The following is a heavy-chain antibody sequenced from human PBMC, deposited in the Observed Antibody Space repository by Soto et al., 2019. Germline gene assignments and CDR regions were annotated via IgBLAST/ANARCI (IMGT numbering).Heavy chain of an antibody. Sequence: QVQLQESGPGLVKPSGTLSLTCTVYGGSISSDYWNWIRQPPGKGLEWIGYIHSGSTTYSASLRSRVTISVDTSKNQFSLKLSSVTAADTAVYFCARHDGSRSTDYWGQGTLVTVSS. J-gene: IGHJ4*02. CDR2: IHSGST. CDR3: ARHDGSRSTDY. D-gene: IGHD3-10*01. CDR1: GGSISSDY. V-gene: IGHV4-59*08.